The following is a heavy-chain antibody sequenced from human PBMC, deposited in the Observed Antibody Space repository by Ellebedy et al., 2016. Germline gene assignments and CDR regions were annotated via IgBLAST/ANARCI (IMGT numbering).Heavy chain of an antibody. CDR1: GFTFSDHY. CDR2: VRRKSRGYST. Sequence: GESLKISCEASGFTFSDHYMDWVRQAPGKGLEWVGRVRRKSRGYSTEYVASVRGRFPTSTDESRNSVYLQINSLKTEDTAVYYGSRGPEWLGPEEVWGEGTTVTVSS. D-gene: IGHD5-24*01. CDR3: SRGPEWLGPEEV. J-gene: IGHJ6*04. V-gene: IGHV3-72*01.